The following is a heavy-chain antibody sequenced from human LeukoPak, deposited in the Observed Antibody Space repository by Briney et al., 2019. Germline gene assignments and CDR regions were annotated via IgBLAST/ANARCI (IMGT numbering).Heavy chain of an antibody. J-gene: IGHJ4*02. V-gene: IGHV3-23*01. CDR2: ISGSGGST. D-gene: IGHD6-13*01. CDR1: GFTFSSYA. Sequence: GGSLRLSCAASGFTFSSYAMSWVRQAPGKGLEWVSAISGSGGSTYYADSVKGRFTISRDNSKNTLYLQMNSLRAKDTAVYYCARGDGGYSSSWTTFDYWGQGTLVTVSS. CDR3: ARGDGGYSSSWTTFDY.